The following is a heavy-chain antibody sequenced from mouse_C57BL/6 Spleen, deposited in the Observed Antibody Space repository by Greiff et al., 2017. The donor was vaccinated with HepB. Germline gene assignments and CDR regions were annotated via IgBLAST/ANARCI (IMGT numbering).Heavy chain of an antibody. CDR2: INPNNGGT. CDR1: GYTFTDYN. CDR3: ARAEGYGNYVLFAY. V-gene: IGHV1-18*01. J-gene: IGHJ3*01. Sequence: EVQLQQSGPELVKPGASVKIPCKASGYTFTDYNMDWVKQSHGKSLEWIGDINPNNGGTIYNQKFKGKATLTVDKSSSTAYMELRSLTSEDTAVYYCARAEGYGNYVLFAYWGQGTLVTVSA. D-gene: IGHD2-1*01.